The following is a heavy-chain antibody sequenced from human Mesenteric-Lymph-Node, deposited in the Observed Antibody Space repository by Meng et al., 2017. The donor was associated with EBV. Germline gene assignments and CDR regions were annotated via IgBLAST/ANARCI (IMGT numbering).Heavy chain of an antibody. D-gene: IGHD3-3*02. Sequence: GAGRVGPSEPLHLPWQACGGSFSGYPWGWSRRPPGKGLEYIGQISQSGDTTYNPSLKSRVTISVDRSRNQFSLKMASVTAADTAVYYCARGAIFGIVITYFDYWSQGTLVTVSS. CDR1: GGSFSGYP. CDR3: ARGAIFGIVITYFDY. J-gene: IGHJ4*02. CDR2: ISQSGDT. V-gene: IGHV4-34*01.